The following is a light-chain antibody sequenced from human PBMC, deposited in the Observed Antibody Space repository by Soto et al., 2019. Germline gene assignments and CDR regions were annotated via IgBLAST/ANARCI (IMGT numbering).Light chain of an antibody. CDR1: SSDVGGYNY. J-gene: IGLJ1*01. Sequence: QSALTQPASVSGSPGQSITISCTGTSSDVGGYNYVSWYQQHPGKAPKLMIYEVSNRPSGVSNRFSGSKSGNTASLTISGXXAXXXADYYCSSYTSSSTLVFGTGTKVTV. V-gene: IGLV2-14*01. CDR3: SSYTSSSTLV. CDR2: EVS.